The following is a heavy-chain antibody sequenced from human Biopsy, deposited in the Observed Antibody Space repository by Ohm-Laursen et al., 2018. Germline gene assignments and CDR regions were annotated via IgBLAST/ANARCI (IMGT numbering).Heavy chain of an antibody. CDR1: GGPSSNYA. V-gene: IGHV1-69*04. D-gene: IGHD3-3*01. Sequence: EASVKVSCKASGGPSSNYAFSWARQAPGQGLEWVGRIVPILGHLNYAQRFQGRVSITADKSTSYVYMELSRLTPGDTAVYYCAADADGYYTEFDYWGPGTLVTVSS. CDR3: AADADGYYTEFDY. J-gene: IGHJ4*02. CDR2: IVPILGHL.